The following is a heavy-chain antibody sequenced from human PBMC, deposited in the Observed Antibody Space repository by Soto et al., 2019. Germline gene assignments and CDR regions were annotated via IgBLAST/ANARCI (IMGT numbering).Heavy chain of an antibody. D-gene: IGHD1-1*01. V-gene: IGHV3-15*07. CDR1: GFTFSNAW. Sequence: GGSVRLSCAASGFTFSNAWMNWVRQAPGKGLEWVGRIKSKTDGGTTDYAAPVKGRVTISRDDSKNTLYLQMNSLKTEDTAVYSCRSYTFLSETDYVGQGTLITVSS. CDR3: RSYTFLSETDY. CDR2: IKSKTDGGTT. J-gene: IGHJ4*02.